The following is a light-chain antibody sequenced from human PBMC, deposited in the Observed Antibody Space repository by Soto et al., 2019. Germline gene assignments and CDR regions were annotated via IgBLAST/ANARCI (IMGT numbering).Light chain of an antibody. CDR1: SSNIGSNY. J-gene: IGLJ3*02. Sequence: QSVLTQPPSASGTPGQRVTISCSGSSSNIGSNYVYWYQQLPGTAPKLLIYRNNQRPSGVPDRFSGSKSGTSASLAISGLRSEDEANYYCAAWDARLSGVVFGGGTKVTVL. V-gene: IGLV1-47*01. CDR2: RNN. CDR3: AAWDARLSGVV.